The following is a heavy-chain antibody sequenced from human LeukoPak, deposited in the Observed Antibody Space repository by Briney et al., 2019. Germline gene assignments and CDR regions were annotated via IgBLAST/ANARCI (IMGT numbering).Heavy chain of an antibody. J-gene: IGHJ4*02. V-gene: IGHV3-7*05. CDR1: GFTFSTYW. Sequence: PGGSLRLSCAASGFTFSTYWMTWARQAPGKGLEWVATIKPDGSEEYYVDSVKGRFTISRDNAKNSLYLQMTSLRAEDTAVYYCAKPSRSSSNEYWGQGTLVTVSS. CDR2: IKPDGSEE. D-gene: IGHD6-13*01. CDR3: AKPSRSSSNEY.